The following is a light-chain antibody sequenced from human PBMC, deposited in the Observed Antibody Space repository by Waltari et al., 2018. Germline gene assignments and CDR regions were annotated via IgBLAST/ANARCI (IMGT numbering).Light chain of an antibody. Sequence: DIKMTQSPSSLSASVGDRVTITCRARQSISSYLNWYQQKPGRAPKVLIYAASSLQSGVPSRFSGSGSGTDFTLTISSLQPEDFATYYCQQSFSTPYTFGQGTKLEIK. CDR3: QQSFSTPYT. CDR1: QSISSY. V-gene: IGKV1-39*01. J-gene: IGKJ2*01. CDR2: AAS.